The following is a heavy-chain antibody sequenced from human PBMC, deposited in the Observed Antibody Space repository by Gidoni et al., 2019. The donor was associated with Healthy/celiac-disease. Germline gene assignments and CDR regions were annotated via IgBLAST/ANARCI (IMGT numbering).Heavy chain of an antibody. V-gene: IGHV3-23*01. J-gene: IGHJ4*02. D-gene: IGHD6-13*01. CDR1: GFTFGSYA. CDR2: ISGSGGRT. CDR3: AKVGSSSWDGSREY. Sequence: EVQLLESGGGLVQPGVSLSLSCAASGFTFGSYAMSWVRSAPGKGLAWVSAISGSGGRTYYADSVKGRFTISRDNSKNTLYLQMNSLRAEDTAVYYCAKVGSSSWDGSREYWGQGTLVTVSS.